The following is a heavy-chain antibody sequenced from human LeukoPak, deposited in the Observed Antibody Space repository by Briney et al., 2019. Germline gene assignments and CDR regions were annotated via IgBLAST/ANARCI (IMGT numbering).Heavy chain of an antibody. Sequence: ASVKVSCKAPGYTFTSYAMHWVRQAPGQRLEWMGWINAGNGNTKYSQKFQGRVTITRDTSASTAYMELSSLRSEDTAVYYCARDIVVVPAAMPFYGMDVWGKGTTVTVSS. CDR3: ARDIVVVPAAMPFYGMDV. CDR1: GYTFTSYA. V-gene: IGHV1-3*01. D-gene: IGHD2-2*01. CDR2: INAGNGNT. J-gene: IGHJ6*04.